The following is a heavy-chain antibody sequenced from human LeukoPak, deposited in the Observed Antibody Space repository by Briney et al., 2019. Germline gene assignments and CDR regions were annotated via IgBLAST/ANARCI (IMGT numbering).Heavy chain of an antibody. Sequence: SETLSLTCTVSGGSISSYYWSWIRQPPGKGLEWIGYIYYSGSTNYNPSLKSRVTISVDTSKNQFSLKLSSVTAADTGVYYCARHELLWDAFDIWGQGTMVTVSS. D-gene: IGHD3-10*01. CDR1: GGSISSYY. CDR3: ARHELLWDAFDI. V-gene: IGHV4-59*08. CDR2: IYYSGST. J-gene: IGHJ3*02.